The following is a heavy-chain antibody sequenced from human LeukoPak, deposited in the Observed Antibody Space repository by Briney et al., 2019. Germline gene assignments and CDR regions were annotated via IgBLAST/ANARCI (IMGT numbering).Heavy chain of an antibody. Sequence: ASVKVSCKTSGYSFTSCGVTWVRQAPGQGLEWMGWIGGYTGHTNYVQKFQGRVTMTTDTSTSTAYMELRSLTSDDTAVYYCARDGPCSGGSCAMDGWFDPWGQGTLVTVSS. CDR2: IGGYTGHT. CDR1: GYSFTSCG. D-gene: IGHD2-15*01. V-gene: IGHV1-18*01. CDR3: ARDGPCSGGSCAMDGWFDP. J-gene: IGHJ5*02.